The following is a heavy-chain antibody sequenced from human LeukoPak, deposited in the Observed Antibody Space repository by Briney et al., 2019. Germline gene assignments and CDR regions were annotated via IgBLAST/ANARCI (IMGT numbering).Heavy chain of an antibody. D-gene: IGHD4-11*01. J-gene: IGHJ4*02. CDR2: FYISGST. V-gene: IGHV4-4*07. CDR1: GGSISSYY. CDR3: ARDFLLQSEGLFDY. Sequence: SETLSLTCTVSGGSISSYYWSWIRQPVEKGLEWIGRFYISGSTNYNPSLKSRVTMSVDTSKNQFSLRLNSVTAADTAVYYCARDFLLQSEGLFDYWGQGTLVTVFS.